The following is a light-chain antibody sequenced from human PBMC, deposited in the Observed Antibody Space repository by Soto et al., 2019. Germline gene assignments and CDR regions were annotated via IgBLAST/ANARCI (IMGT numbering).Light chain of an antibody. V-gene: IGKV4-1*01. CDR1: QSVLYSSNNKNY. CDR2: WAS. J-gene: IGKJ1*01. Sequence: DILMTQSPASLAVSLGDRATINCKSSQSVLYSSNNKNYLAWYQQKPGQPPKLLIYWASTRESGVPDRFSGSGSGTDFTLTISSLQAEDVAVYYCQQYYSTPSWTFGQGTKVDNK. CDR3: QQYYSTPSWT.